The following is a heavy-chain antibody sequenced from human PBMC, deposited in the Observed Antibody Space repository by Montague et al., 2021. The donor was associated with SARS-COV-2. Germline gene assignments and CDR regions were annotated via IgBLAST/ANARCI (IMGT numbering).Heavy chain of an antibody. V-gene: IGHV4-34*01. CDR1: DGSLSDSL. Sequence: SETLSLTCAVYDGSLSDSLWAWIRQSPRKGLEWIGEVKQSRSSNYNPSLESRVDISVDMSKNQFSLNLLSVTAADTALYFCARRTDKWHWYYYTGFDVWGPGTAVTVSS. CDR3: ARRTDKWHWYYYTGFDV. CDR2: VKQSRSS. J-gene: IGHJ6*02. D-gene: IGHD1-7*01.